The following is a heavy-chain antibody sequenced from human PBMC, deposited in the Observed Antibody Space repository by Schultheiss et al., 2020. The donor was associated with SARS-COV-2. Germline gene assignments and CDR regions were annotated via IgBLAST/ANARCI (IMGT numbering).Heavy chain of an antibody. D-gene: IGHD3-22*01. CDR1: GGSISSGGYY. CDR2: INHSGST. Sequence: SETLSLTCAVSGGSISSGGYYWSWIRQPPGKGLEWIGEINHSGSTNYNPSLKSRVTISVDTSKNQFSLKLSSVTAADTAVYYCARYHYDISGYHNWFDPWGQGTLVTVSS. J-gene: IGHJ5*02. CDR3: ARYHYDISGYHNWFDP. V-gene: IGHV4-61*08.